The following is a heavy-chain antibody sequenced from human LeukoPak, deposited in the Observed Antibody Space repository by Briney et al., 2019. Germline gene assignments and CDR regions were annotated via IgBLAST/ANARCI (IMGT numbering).Heavy chain of an antibody. J-gene: IGHJ5*02. D-gene: IGHD6-25*01. CDR1: GYTFTGYY. Sequence: GASVKVSCKASGYTFTGYYMHWVRQAPGQGLEWMGWINPNSGNTHYAQKFQDRVTMTRDTSISTAYMELNSLRSDDTAVYYCARVGAAAEDVNWFDPWGQGTLVTVSS. CDR3: ARVGAAAEDVNWFDP. CDR2: INPNSGNT. V-gene: IGHV1-2*02.